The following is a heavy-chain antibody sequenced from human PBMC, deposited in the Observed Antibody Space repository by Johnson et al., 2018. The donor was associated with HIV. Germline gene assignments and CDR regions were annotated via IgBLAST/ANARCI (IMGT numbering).Heavy chain of an antibody. D-gene: IGHD1-26*01. Sequence: QMLLVESGGGVVQPGRSLRLSCAASGFPFSSYGMHWVRQAPGKGLEWVAVIWYDGSNKYYADSVKGRFTISRDNSKNTLYLQMNSLRAEDTAVYYCARAKGGSYSDEQGAFDIWGQGTMVTVSS. CDR1: GFPFSSYG. V-gene: IGHV3-33*08. J-gene: IGHJ3*02. CDR2: IWYDGSNK. CDR3: ARAKGGSYSDEQGAFDI.